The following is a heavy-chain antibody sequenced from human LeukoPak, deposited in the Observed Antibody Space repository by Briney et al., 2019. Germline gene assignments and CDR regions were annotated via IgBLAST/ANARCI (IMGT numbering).Heavy chain of an antibody. CDR1: GFIFRKYF. V-gene: IGHV3-7*01. Sequence: GGSLRLSCAASGFIFRKYFMSWARQAPGQGLEWVATISNDASVTTYGDSVWGRVTISRDNAQNSVFLQMHSLRAGDTAVYYCASSFTPYYYDVWGQGILVTVSS. CDR3: ASSFTPYYYDV. CDR2: ISNDASVT. D-gene: IGHD2-15*01. J-gene: IGHJ4*02.